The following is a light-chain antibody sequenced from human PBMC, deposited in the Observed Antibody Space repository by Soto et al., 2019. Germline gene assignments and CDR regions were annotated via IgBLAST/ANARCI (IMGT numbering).Light chain of an antibody. Sequence: QSALTQPASVSGSPGQSITISCTGTSSDVGGYNYVSWYQQHPGKVPKLIIYGVSNRPSGVSNRFSGSKSGITASLTISGLQAEDEADYYCSSYTTTSTLVVFGGGTKVTVL. CDR1: SSDVGGYNY. CDR3: SSYTTTSTLVV. J-gene: IGLJ2*01. CDR2: GVS. V-gene: IGLV2-14*01.